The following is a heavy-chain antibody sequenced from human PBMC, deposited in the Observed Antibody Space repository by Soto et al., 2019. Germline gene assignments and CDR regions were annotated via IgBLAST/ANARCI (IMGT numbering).Heavy chain of an antibody. CDR2: MVPYCGNT. CDR1: GGTFSSYA. CDR3: ATYCRGGSCYVY. J-gene: IGHJ4*02. D-gene: IGHD2-15*01. V-gene: IGHV1-8*02. Sequence: ASVKVSCKASGGTFSSYAISWVRQAPGQGPELMGWMVPYCGNTGYAQKFQGRITMTRITSIRTAYLVLNSLTSDDTAVYYCATYCRGGSCYVYWGQGTPVTVSS.